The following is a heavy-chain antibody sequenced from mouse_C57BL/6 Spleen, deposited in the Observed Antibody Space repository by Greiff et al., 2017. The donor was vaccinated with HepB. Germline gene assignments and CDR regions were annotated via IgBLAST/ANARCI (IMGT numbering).Heavy chain of an antibody. V-gene: IGHV5-16*01. CDR1: GFTFSDYY. CDR2: INYDGSST. CDR3: AIGYYYGSSFYYYAMDY. D-gene: IGHD1-1*01. Sequence: DVHLVESEGGLVQPGSSMKLSCTASGFTFSDYYMAWVRQVPEKGLEWVANINYDGSSTYYLDSLKSRFIISRDNAKNILYLQMGSLKSEDTATYYCAIGYYYGSSFYYYAMDYWGQGTSVTVSS. J-gene: IGHJ4*01.